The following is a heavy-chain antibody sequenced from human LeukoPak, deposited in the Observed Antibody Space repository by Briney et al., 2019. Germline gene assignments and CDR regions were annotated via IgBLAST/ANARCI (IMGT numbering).Heavy chain of an antibody. Sequence: SETLSLTCTVSGGSISSSSYYWGWIRRSPGKGLEWIGEINHSGSTNYNPSLKSRVTISVDTSKNQFSLKLSSVTAADTAVYYCASPGSGRHAFDIWGQGTMVTVSS. D-gene: IGHD3-10*01. CDR2: INHSGST. V-gene: IGHV4-39*07. CDR3: ASPGSGRHAFDI. CDR1: GGSISSSSYY. J-gene: IGHJ3*02.